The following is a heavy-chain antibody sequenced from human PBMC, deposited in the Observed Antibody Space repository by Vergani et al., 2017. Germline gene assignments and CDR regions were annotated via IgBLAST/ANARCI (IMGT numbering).Heavy chain of an antibody. Sequence: QVTLRESGPALVKPTQTLTLTCTFAGFSILTSEMCVSWIRQPPGKALEWLALIDWNDNKYFNTSLKTRLTISKDASKNQVVLTMTNMDPVDTDTYFCARIRRRGRSGYDICDCWGQGILVTVAS. CDR1: GFSILTSEMC. V-gene: IGHV2-70*01. J-gene: IGHJ4*02. D-gene: IGHD5-12*01. CDR2: IDWNDNK. CDR3: ARIRRRGRSGYDICDC.